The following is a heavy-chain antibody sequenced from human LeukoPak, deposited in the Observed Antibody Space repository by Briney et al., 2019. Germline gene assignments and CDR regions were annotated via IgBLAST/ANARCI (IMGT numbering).Heavy chain of an antibody. J-gene: IGHJ5*02. Sequence: SETLSLTCAVYGGSFSGYYWSWIRQPPGKGLEWIGEINHSGSTNYNPSLKSRVTMSVDTSKDQFSLKLSSVTAADTAVYYCARAPQGRWFDPWGQGTLVTVSS. CDR2: INHSGST. CDR3: ARAPQGRWFDP. V-gene: IGHV4-34*01. CDR1: GGSFSGYY. D-gene: IGHD3-10*01.